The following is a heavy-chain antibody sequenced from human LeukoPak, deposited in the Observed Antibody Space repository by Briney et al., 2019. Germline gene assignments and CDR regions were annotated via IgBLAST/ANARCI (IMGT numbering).Heavy chain of an antibody. CDR2: IYYSGTT. V-gene: IGHV4-39*01. CDR1: DGSVSSVGYY. D-gene: IGHD5-24*01. J-gene: IGHJ4*02. CDR3: ARRDQAIDY. Sequence: PSKTLSLTCTVSDGSVSSVGYYWGWIRQPPGKGLEWIGSIYYSGTTYYNPSLASRVTIFVDTSKNQFSLRLSSVTAADTAVYYCARRDQAIDYWGQGTLVTVSS.